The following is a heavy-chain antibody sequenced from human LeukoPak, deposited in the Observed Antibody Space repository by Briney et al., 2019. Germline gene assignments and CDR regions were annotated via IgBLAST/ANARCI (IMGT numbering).Heavy chain of an antibody. CDR2: INSDGSST. Sequence: GGSLRLSCAASGNYWMHWVRQAPGKGLVWVSRINSDGSSTSYADSVKGRFTISRDNAKNTLYLQMNSLRAEDTAVYYCASERWLPWGQGTPVTVSS. J-gene: IGHJ5*02. V-gene: IGHV3-74*01. CDR1: GNYW. CDR3: ASERWLP. D-gene: IGHD6-19*01.